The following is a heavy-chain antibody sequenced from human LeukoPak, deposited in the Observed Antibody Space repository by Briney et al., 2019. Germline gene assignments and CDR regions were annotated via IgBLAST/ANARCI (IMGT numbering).Heavy chain of an antibody. V-gene: IGHV3-30*02. CDR3: AKWVIVVVPAGPETDY. Sequence: PEGSLRLSCAASGFTFSSYGMHWVRQAPGKGLEWVAFIRYDGSNKYYADSVKGRFTISRDNSKNTLYLQMNSLRAEDAAVYYCAKWVIVVVPAGPETDYWGQGTLVTVSS. CDR1: GFTFSSYG. J-gene: IGHJ4*02. D-gene: IGHD2-2*01. CDR2: IRYDGSNK.